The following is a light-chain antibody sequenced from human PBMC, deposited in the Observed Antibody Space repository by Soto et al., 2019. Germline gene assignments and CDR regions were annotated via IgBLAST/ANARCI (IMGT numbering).Light chain of an antibody. V-gene: IGKV1-39*01. CDR1: QSISSY. J-gene: IGKJ5*01. CDR3: QQSYSTPT. Sequence: DIQMTQSPSSLSASVGDRVTITCRASQSISSYLNWYQQKPGKAPKLLIYAASILQSGVPSRFSGSGSGTDFTLTISSLQPEDFATYYCQQSYSTPTFGPGTRLEIK. CDR2: AAS.